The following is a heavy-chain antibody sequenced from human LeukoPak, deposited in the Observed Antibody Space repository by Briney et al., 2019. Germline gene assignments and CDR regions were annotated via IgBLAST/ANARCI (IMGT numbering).Heavy chain of an antibody. CDR1: GGSFSGYY. D-gene: IGHD5-18*01. V-gene: IGHV4-34*01. J-gene: IGHJ4*02. CDR3: ARGSPSRGYSYGLGY. CDR2: INHSGST. Sequence: PSETLSLTCAVYGGSFSGYYWSWIRQPPGKGLEWIGEINHSGSTNYNPSLKSRVTISVDTSKNQFSLKLSSVTAADTAVYYCARGSPSRGYSYGLGYWGQGTLVTVSS.